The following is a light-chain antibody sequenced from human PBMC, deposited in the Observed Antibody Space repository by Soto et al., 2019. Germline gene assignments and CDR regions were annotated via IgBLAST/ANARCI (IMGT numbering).Light chain of an antibody. CDR3: QHSYSTLRFT. J-gene: IGKJ3*01. CDR2: AAS. V-gene: IGKV1-39*01. CDR1: QSISSY. Sequence: DIQMTQSPSSLSASVGDRVTITCRASQSISSYLNWYQQKPGKAPKLLIYAASSLQSGVPSRFSGSGSGTDFTITISSLQPEDFATYYCQHSYSTLRFTFGPGTKVDIK.